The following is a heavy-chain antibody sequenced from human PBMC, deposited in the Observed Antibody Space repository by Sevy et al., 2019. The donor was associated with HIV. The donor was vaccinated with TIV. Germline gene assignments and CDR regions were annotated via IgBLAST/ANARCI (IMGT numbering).Heavy chain of an antibody. Sequence: GGSLRLSCAASGFTVSSNYVSWVRQAPGKGLEWVSVIYSGGSTYYADSVKGRFTISRDNSKNTLYLQMNSLRAEDTAVYYCTSRDGYNWDAFDIWGQGTMVTVSS. CDR1: GFTVSSNY. CDR2: IYSGGST. D-gene: IGHD1-1*01. CDR3: TSRDGYNWDAFDI. J-gene: IGHJ3*02. V-gene: IGHV3-53*01.